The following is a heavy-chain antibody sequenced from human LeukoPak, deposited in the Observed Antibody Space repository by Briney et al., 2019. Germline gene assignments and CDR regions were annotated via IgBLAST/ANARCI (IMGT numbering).Heavy chain of an antibody. CDR1: GGSFSGSY. CDR3: ADSTALGTPFDY. Sequence: SETLSLTCAVYGGSFSGSYWSWTRLPPGRGLESIGEINHSGSTNYNPSLKSRVTISVDTSKNQFSLKLSSVTAADTAVYYCADSTALGTPFDYWGQGTLVTVSS. D-gene: IGHD5-18*01. CDR2: INHSGST. V-gene: IGHV4-34*01. J-gene: IGHJ4*02.